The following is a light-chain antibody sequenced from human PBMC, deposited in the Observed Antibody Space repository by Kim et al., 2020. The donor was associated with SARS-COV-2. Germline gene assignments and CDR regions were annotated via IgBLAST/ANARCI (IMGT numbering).Light chain of an antibody. CDR2: DVS. J-gene: IGKJ3*01. Sequence: DIQLTQSPSSVSASVGDRVNITCRTSQGMSSWLAWYQQKPGKAPNILISDVSNLQSGIPARFSGSESGTDFTLTISDLQPEDFATYYCQQAKSFPPLFTFGPGTKVDIK. V-gene: IGKV1-12*01. CDR3: QQAKSFPPLFT. CDR1: QGMSSW.